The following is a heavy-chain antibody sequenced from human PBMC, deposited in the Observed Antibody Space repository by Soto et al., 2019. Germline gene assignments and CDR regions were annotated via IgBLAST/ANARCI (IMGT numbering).Heavy chain of an antibody. CDR1: GYTFTSYY. CDR2: INPSGGST. CDR3: ARGLTVTTPGGWFDP. D-gene: IGHD4-17*01. V-gene: IGHV1-46*03. J-gene: IGHJ5*02. Sequence: QVQLVQSGAEVKKPGASVKVSCKASGYTFTSYYIHWVRQAPGQGLEWMGIINPSGGSTSYAQKFQGRVNMTRDTSTSTVYMELSSLRSEDTAVYYCARGLTVTTPGGWFDPWGQGTLVTVSS.